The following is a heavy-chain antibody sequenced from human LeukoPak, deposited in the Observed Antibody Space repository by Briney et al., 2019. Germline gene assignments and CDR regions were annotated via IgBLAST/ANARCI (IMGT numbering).Heavy chain of an antibody. CDR1: GYTFTSYY. CDR3: ARLSSPNDY. Sequence: GASVKVSCKASGYTFTSYYMHWVRQAPGQGLEWMGRIIPILGIANYAQKFQGRVTITADKSTSTAYMELSSLRSEDTAVYYCARLSSPNDYWGQGTLVTVSS. D-gene: IGHD6-13*01. V-gene: IGHV1-69*02. CDR2: IIPILGIA. J-gene: IGHJ4*02.